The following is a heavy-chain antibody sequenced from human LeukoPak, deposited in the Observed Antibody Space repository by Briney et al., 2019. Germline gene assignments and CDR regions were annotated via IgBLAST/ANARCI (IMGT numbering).Heavy chain of an antibody. CDR2: ISHSGVST. J-gene: IGHJ6*04. CDR1: GFSFTSYA. D-gene: IGHD3-10*01. V-gene: IGHV3-23*01. Sequence: GGSLRLSCAASGFSFTSYAMTWVRQAPGKGLEWVSTISHSGVSTYYADSVKGRFTISRDKSKNTLYLQMNSLRVEDSAVYYSAGRPIASGNYAGMDVWGKGTTVTVSS. CDR3: AGRPIASGNYAGMDV.